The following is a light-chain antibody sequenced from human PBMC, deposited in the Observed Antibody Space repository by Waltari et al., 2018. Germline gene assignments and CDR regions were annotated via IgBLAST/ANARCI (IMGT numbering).Light chain of an antibody. CDR2: VNSDGSH. CDR1: MGHSSNV. CDR3: QTGGHGTSV. V-gene: IGLV4-69*01. Sequence: LVLTQSPSASASLVASAKLTCTLRMGHSSNVIACLRQQPAKGPRYLMKVNSDGSHNKGDEIPDRFSGSSSGAERYLTISSRQSEDETDYYCQTGGHGTSVFGGGTKLTVL. J-gene: IGLJ3*02.